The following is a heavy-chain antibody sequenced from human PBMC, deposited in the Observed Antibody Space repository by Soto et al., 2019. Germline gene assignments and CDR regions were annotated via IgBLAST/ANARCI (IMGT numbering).Heavy chain of an antibody. CDR3: ARDSRESGSCTNWLDP. CDR2: IIPIFGTT. Sequence: ASVKVSCKASGGTFGSDAITWVRQAPGQGLEWVGRIIPIFGTTNYAQNLQGRVTISADKSTLTSYMELHSLTSDDTALYYCARDSRESGSCTNWLDPRVRG. V-gene: IGHV1-69*06. D-gene: IGHD2-15*01. CDR1: GGTFGSDA. J-gene: IGHJ5*02.